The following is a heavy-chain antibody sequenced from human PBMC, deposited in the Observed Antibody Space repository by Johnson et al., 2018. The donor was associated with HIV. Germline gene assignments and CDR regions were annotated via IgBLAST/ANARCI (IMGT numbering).Heavy chain of an antibody. CDR1: GFTFSNAW. Sequence: VQLVESGGGLVQPGGSLRLSCAASGFTFSNAWMRWVRQAPGKGLEWVGRIKSKTDGGTTDYAAPVNGRFTISRDDSKNTLYLQMNSLKTEDTAVYYCTTGCYSGYDLPNAFDIWGQGTMVTVSS. CDR3: TTGCYSGYDLPNAFDI. V-gene: IGHV3-15*01. D-gene: IGHD5-12*01. J-gene: IGHJ3*02. CDR2: IKSKTDGGTT.